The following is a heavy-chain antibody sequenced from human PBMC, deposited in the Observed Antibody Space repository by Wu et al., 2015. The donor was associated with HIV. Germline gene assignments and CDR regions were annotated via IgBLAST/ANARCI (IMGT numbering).Heavy chain of an antibody. V-gene: IGHV1-2*02. Sequence: QVQLVQSGAEVKKPGASVKVSCKASGYTFTGYYMHWVRQAPGQGLEWMGWINPNSGGTNYAQKFQGRVTMTRDTSISTAYMELSRLRSDDTAVYYCARLPRRWDSYDILTGYYSSPPDYWGQGTLVTVSS. CDR3: ARLPRRWDSYDILTGYYSSPPDY. D-gene: IGHD3-9*01. CDR2: INPNSGGT. J-gene: IGHJ4*02. CDR1: GYTFTGYY.